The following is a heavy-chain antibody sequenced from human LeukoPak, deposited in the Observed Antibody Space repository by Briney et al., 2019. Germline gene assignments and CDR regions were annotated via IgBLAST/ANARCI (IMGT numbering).Heavy chain of an antibody. V-gene: IGHV1-18*01. CDR3: ARDGDSYSQYYYYMDV. D-gene: IGHD2-15*01. CDR1: GYTFTSYG. CDR2: ISAYNGNT. J-gene: IGHJ6*03. Sequence: GASVKVSCKAPGYTFTSYGISWVRQAPGQGLEWMGWISAYNGNTNYAQKLQGRVTMTTDTSTSTAYMELRSLRSDDTAVYYCARDGDSYSQYYYYMDVWGKGTTVTVSS.